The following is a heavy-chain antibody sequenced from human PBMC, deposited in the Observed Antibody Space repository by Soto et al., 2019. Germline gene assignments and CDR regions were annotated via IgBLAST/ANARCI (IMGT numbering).Heavy chain of an antibody. J-gene: IGHJ4*02. CDR3: ARQTAETGTGYLDY. V-gene: IGHV4-30-4*01. CDR1: GGSISSGDYY. D-gene: IGHD1-1*01. CDR2: IYYSGST. Sequence: SETLSLTCTVSGGSISSGDYYWSWIRQPPGKGLEWIGYIYYSGSTYYNPSLQSRVTISVDTSKNQFSLKLSSVTAADTAVYYCARQTAETGTGYLDYWGQGTLVTVSS.